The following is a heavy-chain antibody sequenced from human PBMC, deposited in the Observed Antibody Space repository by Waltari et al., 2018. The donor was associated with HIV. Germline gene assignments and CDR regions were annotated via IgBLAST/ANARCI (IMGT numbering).Heavy chain of an antibody. CDR2: MNPKKGKT. CDR3: ARQGAGDYGDYLVDY. CDR1: GYPFSDND. J-gene: IGHJ4*02. D-gene: IGHD4-17*01. Sequence: QVQLVQSGTEVKEPGASLKVSCKASGYPFSDNDINWVRQAPGQGLEWMGWMNPKKGKTGVAQTLQGSVILTRDASMNTAYMELNNLTSGDTAVYYCARQGAGDYGDYLVDYWGQGTLLTVSS. V-gene: IGHV1-8*01.